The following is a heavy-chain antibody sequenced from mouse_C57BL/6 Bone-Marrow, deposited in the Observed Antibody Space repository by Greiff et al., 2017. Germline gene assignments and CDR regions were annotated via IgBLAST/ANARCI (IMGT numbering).Heavy chain of an antibody. J-gene: IGHJ4*01. Sequence: QVQLQQPGAELVRPGPSVKLSCKASGYTFTSYWMHWVKQRPGQGLEWIGVIDPSDSYTNYNQKFKGKATVTVDTSSSTAYLQLSSLISEDSAVYYCARGGKLLRMDYWGQGTSVTVSS. D-gene: IGHD1-1*01. CDR1: GYTFTSYW. V-gene: IGHV1-59*01. CDR3: ARGGKLLRMDY. CDR2: IDPSDSYT.